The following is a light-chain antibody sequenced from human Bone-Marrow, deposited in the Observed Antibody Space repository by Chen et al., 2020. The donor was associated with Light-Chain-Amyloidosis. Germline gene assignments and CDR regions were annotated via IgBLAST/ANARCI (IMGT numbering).Light chain of an antibody. CDR2: WAS. V-gene: IGKV4-1*01. J-gene: IGKJ2*01. CDR1: ESLLYRSNDKNY. CDR3: QQYYRTPYT. Sequence: DIVMTQSPDSLAVFLCERDPINCKSSESLLYRSNDKNYLGWYQQKPGQSPKLLMYWASTRGSGVPARFSGSGSWTDFTLTISSLQAEDVAVYYCQQYYRTPYTFSQLTKLEIQ.